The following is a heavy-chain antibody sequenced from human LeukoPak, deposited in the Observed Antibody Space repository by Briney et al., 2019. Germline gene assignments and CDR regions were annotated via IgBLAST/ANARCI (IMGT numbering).Heavy chain of an antibody. CDR2: IYWDDDK. Sequence: SAPTLLQPTQTLTLSSTFSGFSLSNSVARVIWIRQLPGKALEWLALIYWDDDKHYSPSLKSRLSITKDTSKNQVVLTVTNMDPVDTATYSCAHTNYYGSGSTPRRAFDIWGQGTMVTVSS. J-gene: IGHJ3*02. D-gene: IGHD3-10*01. CDR3: AHTNYYGSGSTPRRAFDI. V-gene: IGHV2-5*02. CDR1: GFSLSNSVAR.